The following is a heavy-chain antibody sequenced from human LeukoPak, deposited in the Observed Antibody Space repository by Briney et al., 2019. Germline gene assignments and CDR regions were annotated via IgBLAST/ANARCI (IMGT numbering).Heavy chain of an antibody. Sequence: PGGSLRLSCAASGFTFSSYAMHWVRQAPGKGLEWVAVISYDGSNKYYADSVKGRFTISRDNSKNTLYLQMNSLRAEDTAVYYCARDRQLAEFIDYWGQGTLVTVSS. CDR2: ISYDGSNK. D-gene: IGHD6-13*01. V-gene: IGHV3-30-3*01. CDR1: GFTFSSYA. CDR3: ARDRQLAEFIDY. J-gene: IGHJ4*02.